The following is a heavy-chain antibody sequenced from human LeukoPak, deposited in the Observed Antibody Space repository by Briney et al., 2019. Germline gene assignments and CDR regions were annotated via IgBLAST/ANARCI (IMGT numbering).Heavy chain of an antibody. J-gene: IGHJ4*02. D-gene: IGHD3-9*01. V-gene: IGHV3-21*01. Sequence: GGSLRLSCAASGFTFSSYSMNWVRQAPGKGLEWVSSISSSSSYIYYADSVKGRFTISRDNAKNSLYLQMNSLRAEDTAVDYCARDRDYDILTGAYYCDYWGQGTLVTVSS. CDR3: ARDRDYDILTGAYYCDY. CDR2: ISSSSSYI. CDR1: GFTFSSYS.